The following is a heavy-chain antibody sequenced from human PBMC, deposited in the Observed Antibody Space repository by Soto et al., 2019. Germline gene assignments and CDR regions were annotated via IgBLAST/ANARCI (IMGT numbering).Heavy chain of an antibody. J-gene: IGHJ4*02. CDR3: AAGGGLPRYY. CDR2: IYYSGST. CDR1: GGSISSSSYY. D-gene: IGHD5-12*01. V-gene: IGHV4-39*07. Sequence: SETLSLTCTVSGGSISSSSYYWGWVRQPPGKGLEWIGSIYYSGSTYYNPSLKSRVTISVDTSKNQFSLKLSSVTAADTAVYYCAAGGGLPRYYWGQGTLVTVSS.